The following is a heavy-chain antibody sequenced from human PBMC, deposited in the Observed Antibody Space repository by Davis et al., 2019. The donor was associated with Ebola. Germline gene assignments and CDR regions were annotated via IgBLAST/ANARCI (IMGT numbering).Heavy chain of an antibody. CDR3: ARAQNTNDGGVILIYYYYGMDV. D-gene: IGHD3-16*01. V-gene: IGHV1-46*01. Sequence: ASVKVSCKASGYTFTGYYMHWVRQAPGQGLEWMGVLNPSGGGTTYAQKFQGRVTMTRDTSTSTAYMELSSLRSEDTAVYYCARAQNTNDGGVILIYYYYGMDVWGKGTTVTVSS. CDR1: GYTFTGYY. J-gene: IGHJ6*04. CDR2: LNPSGGGT.